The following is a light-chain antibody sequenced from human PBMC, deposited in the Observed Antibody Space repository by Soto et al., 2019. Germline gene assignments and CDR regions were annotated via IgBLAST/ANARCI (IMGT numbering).Light chain of an antibody. CDR1: QSVSSN. CDR3: QQYNNWPQT. Sequence: EIVMTQSPATLSVSPGERATLSCRASQSVSSNLAWYQQKPGQAPRLLIYGASTRATGIQASFSGSGSGTEFTLTISSLQSEDFAVYYCQQYNNWPQTFGQGTKVEIK. V-gene: IGKV3-15*01. J-gene: IGKJ1*01. CDR2: GAS.